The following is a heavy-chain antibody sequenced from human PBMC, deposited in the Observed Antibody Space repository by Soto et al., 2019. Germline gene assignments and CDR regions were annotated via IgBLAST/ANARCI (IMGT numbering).Heavy chain of an antibody. Sequence: QVQLVESGGGVVQPGRSLRLSCAASGFSFTTYVMHWVRQAPGKGLEWVAVISHDGSYKYYGDAVKGRFTISRDTSKKAVYLEMNSLRTEETAVYYCAKGLLAIVGTTLARDAFNIWGQGTMVTVSS. CDR2: ISHDGSYK. D-gene: IGHD1-26*01. CDR1: GFSFTTYV. J-gene: IGHJ3*02. V-gene: IGHV3-30*18. CDR3: AKGLLAIVGTTLARDAFNI.